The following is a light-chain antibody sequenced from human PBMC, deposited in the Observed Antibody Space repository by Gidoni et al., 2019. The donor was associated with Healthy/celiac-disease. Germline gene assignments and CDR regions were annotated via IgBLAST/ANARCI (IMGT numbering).Light chain of an antibody. CDR2: WAS. J-gene: IGKJ4*01. CDR1: KSVLYSSNNKNY. V-gene: IGKV4-1*01. CDR3: QQYYSTPLT. Sequence: DIVMTQSPDSLAVSLGERATINCKSSKSVLYSSNNKNYLAWYQQKPGQPPKLLMYWASTRESGVPDRVSGSGSGTDFTLTISSLQAEDVAVYYCQQYYSTPLTFGGGTKVEIK.